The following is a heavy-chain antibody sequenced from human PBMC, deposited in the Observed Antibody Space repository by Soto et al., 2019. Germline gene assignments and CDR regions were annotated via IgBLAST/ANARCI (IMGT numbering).Heavy chain of an antibody. V-gene: IGHV6-1*01. Sequence: SQTLSLTCAISGDSVSSNSAAWNWIRQSPSRGLEWLGRTYYRSKWYNDYAVSVKSRITLNPDTSKNRFSLQLNSVTPEDTAVYYCARVSSGWYLGTDYYYYGMDVWGQVTTVTVSS. CDR2: TYYRSKWYN. CDR3: ARVSSGWYLGTDYYYYGMDV. J-gene: IGHJ6*02. D-gene: IGHD6-19*01. CDR1: GDSVSSNSAA.